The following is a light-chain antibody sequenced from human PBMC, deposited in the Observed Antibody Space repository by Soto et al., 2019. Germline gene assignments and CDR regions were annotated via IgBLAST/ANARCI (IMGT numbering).Light chain of an antibody. Sequence: SYELTQPPSVSVSPGQTASITCSGDKLGDKYAYWYQQKPGQSPVLVIYQNRKRPSGLPERFSGSNSGNTATLTISGIQAMDEADYYCQAWDSSTALYVFGTGTKVTVL. V-gene: IGLV3-1*01. CDR1: KLGDKY. CDR3: QAWDSSTALYV. J-gene: IGLJ1*01. CDR2: QNR.